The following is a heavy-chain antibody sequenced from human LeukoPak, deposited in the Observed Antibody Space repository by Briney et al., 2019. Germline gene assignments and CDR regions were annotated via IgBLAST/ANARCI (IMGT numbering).Heavy chain of an antibody. V-gene: IGHV3-53*01. D-gene: IGHD6-6*01. J-gene: IGHJ4*02. CDR2: IYIGGST. CDR3: AKDRDSSSSAPGDYFDY. CDR1: GFTVRTNY. Sequence: GGSLRLSCAASGFTVRTNYMSWVRQAPGKGREWVSVIYIGGSTYYADSVKGRFTISRDNSKNTLYLQMNSLRAEDTAVYYCAKDRDSSSSAPGDYFDYWGQGTLVTVSS.